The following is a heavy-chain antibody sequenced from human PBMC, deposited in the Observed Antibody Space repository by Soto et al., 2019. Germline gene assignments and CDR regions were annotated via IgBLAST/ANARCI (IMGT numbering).Heavy chain of an antibody. D-gene: IGHD3-22*01. CDR1: GGTFSSYT. CDR3: AQDSSGYYYVPFDD. CDR2: IIPILGIA. Sequence: SVKVSCKASGGTFSSYTISWVRQAPGQGLEWMGRIIPILGIANYAQKFQGRVTITADKSTSTAYMELSSLRSEDTAVYYCAQDSSGYYYVPFDDWGKGTLVTVSS. V-gene: IGHV1-69*02. J-gene: IGHJ4*02.